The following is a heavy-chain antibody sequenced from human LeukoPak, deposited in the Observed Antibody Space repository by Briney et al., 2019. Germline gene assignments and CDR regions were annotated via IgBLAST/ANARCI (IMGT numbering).Heavy chain of an antibody. J-gene: IGHJ4*02. CDR2: IYYSGST. V-gene: IGHV4-59*01. D-gene: IGHD3-10*01. Sequence: SETLSLTCTVSGGSISSYYWSWIRQPPGKGLEWIGYIYYSGSTNYDPSLKSRVTISVDTSKNHFSLKLSSVTAADTAVYYCARGTRVRGVIDDYWGQGTLVTVSS. CDR1: GGSISSYY. CDR3: ARGTRVRGVIDDY.